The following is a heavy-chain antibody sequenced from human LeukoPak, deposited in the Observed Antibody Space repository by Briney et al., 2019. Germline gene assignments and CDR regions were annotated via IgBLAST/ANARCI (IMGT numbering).Heavy chain of an antibody. J-gene: IGHJ4*02. V-gene: IGHV1-18*01. CDR1: GYTFTSYG. D-gene: IGHD2-21*02. Sequence: ASVKVSCKASGYTFTSYGISWVRQAPGQGLEWKGWISAYNGNTNYAQKLQGRVTMTTDTSTSTAYMELRSLRSDDTAVYYCARDTRKAGGLLTDYWGQGTLVTVSS. CDR3: ARDTRKAGGLLTDY. CDR2: ISAYNGNT.